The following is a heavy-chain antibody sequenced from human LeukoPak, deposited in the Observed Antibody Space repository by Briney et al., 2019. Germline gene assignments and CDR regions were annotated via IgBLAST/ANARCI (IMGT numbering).Heavy chain of an antibody. Sequence: SETLSLTCTVSGGSISSGGYYWSWIRQHPGRGLEWIGYIYYSGSTYYNPSLKSRVTISVDTSKNQFSLKLSSVTAADTAVYYCARVRGRYQSHAFDIWGQGTMVTVSS. J-gene: IGHJ3*02. D-gene: IGHD3-10*01. CDR2: IYYSGST. CDR1: GGSISSGGYY. CDR3: ARVRGRYQSHAFDI. V-gene: IGHV4-31*03.